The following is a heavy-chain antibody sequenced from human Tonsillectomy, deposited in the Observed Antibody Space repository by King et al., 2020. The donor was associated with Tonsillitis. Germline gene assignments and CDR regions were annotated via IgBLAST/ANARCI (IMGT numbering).Heavy chain of an antibody. CDR3: AKDSTNSLEEWELASYYFDY. Sequence: QLVQSGGGVVQPGRSLRLSCAASGFTFSSYGMHWVRQAPGKGLEWVAVISYDGSNKYYADSVKGRFTISRDNSKNTLYLQMNSLRAEDTAVYYCAKDSTNSLEEWELASYYFDYWGQGTLVTVSS. CDR2: ISYDGSNK. J-gene: IGHJ4*02. D-gene: IGHD1-26*01. CDR1: GFTFSSYG. V-gene: IGHV3-30*18.